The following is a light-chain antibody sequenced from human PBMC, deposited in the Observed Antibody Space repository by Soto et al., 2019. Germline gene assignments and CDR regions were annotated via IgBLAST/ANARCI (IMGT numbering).Light chain of an antibody. J-gene: IGKJ1*01. CDR1: QSISSW. V-gene: IGKV1-5*01. CDR2: DAS. CDR3: QQYSTYPWT. Sequence: DIQMTQSPSTLSASVGDRVTTTCRASQSISSWLAWYQQKPGKAPKVLIFDASSLESGVPSRFSGSGSATEFTLTISSLQPDDFATYYCQQYSTYPWTFGQGTKVEIK.